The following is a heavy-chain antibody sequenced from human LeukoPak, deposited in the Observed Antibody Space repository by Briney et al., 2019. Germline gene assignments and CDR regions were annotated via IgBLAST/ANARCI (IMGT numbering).Heavy chain of an antibody. V-gene: IGHV3-23*01. J-gene: IGHJ4*02. D-gene: IGHD3-10*01. CDR1: AFTFSSYA. CDR3: AKDGSGSFWQLYFDY. CDR2: ISSSGSTS. Sequence: GTLRLSCAASAFTFSSYAMSWVPQAPGHELKGFANISSSGSTSYYAYYGKGRITISTDDCKNYLYLRMHRLRAEDTAVYFCAKDGSGSFWQLYFDYWGQGTLVTVSS.